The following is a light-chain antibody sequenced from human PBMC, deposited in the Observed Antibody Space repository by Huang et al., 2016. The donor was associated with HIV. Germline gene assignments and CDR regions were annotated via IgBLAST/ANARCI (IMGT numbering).Light chain of an antibody. CDR3: QQRSNWPPLT. J-gene: IGKJ4*01. CDR1: QSVSSY. Sequence: EIVLTQSPATLSLSPGEIATLSCRASQSVSSYLAWYQQKPGQAPRLLIHDASNRATGIPARFSGSGSGTDFTLTISSLEPEDFAVYYCQQRSNWPPLTFGGGTKVEIK. V-gene: IGKV3-11*01. CDR2: DAS.